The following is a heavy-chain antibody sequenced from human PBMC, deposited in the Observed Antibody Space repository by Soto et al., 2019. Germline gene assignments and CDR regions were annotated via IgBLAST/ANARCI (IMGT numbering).Heavy chain of an antibody. D-gene: IGHD2-2*01. J-gene: IGHJ4*02. V-gene: IGHV2-70*04. CDR1: GFSLITNEMR. CDR3: ARMRCSSSSCYYIDY. Sequence: SGPTLVNPTQTLTLTGTFSGFSLITNEMRVTCIRQPPGKALEWLARIDWDDDKFYSTSLKTRLTISKDTSKNQVVLTMTNMDPVDTATYYCARMRCSSSSCYYIDYWGQGALVTVSS. CDR2: IDWDDDK.